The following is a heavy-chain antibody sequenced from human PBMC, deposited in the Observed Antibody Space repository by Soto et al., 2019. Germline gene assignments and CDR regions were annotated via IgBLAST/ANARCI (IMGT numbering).Heavy chain of an antibody. CDR1: GFTFSNAW. J-gene: IGHJ4*02. Sequence: EVQLVESGGGLVKPGGSLRLSCAASGFTFSNAWMSWVRQAPGKGLEWVGRIKSKTDGGTTDYAAPVKGRSTISRDDSKNTLYLQMNSLKTEDTAVYYCTMNIVVVPAAPYYFDYWGQGTLVTVSS. CDR2: IKSKTDGGTT. CDR3: TMNIVVVPAAPYYFDY. V-gene: IGHV3-15*01. D-gene: IGHD2-2*01.